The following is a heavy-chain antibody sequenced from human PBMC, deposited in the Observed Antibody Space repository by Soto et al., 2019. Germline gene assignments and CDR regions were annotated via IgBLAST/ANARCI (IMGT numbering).Heavy chain of an antibody. D-gene: IGHD5-12*01. CDR2: IIPMYGTT. CDR1: GGSFSSSA. Sequence: GASVKVSCKSSGGSFSSSAITWVRQAPGQGLEWMGRIIPMYGTTFYAQTFQGRVTVTADESTSTVYMHLSSLKSEDTASYFCATSVGAIGYRFFNMDVWGQGTTVTVS. V-gene: IGHV1-69*13. CDR3: ATSVGAIGYRFFNMDV. J-gene: IGHJ6*02.